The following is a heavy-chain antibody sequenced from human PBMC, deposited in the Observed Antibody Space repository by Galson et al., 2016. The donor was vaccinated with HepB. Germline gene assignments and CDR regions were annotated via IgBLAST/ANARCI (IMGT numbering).Heavy chain of an antibody. Sequence: SLRLSCAASGLPFSRYAMHCVRQSTGTGPELVSGICTAGDPFSAGSVKARFTISRENAENSLYLQMNSLRVEATALYYCARGALGYCTGGGCSPFHPWGQGTLVIVSS. CDR3: ARGALGYCTGGGCSPFHP. CDR1: GLPFSRYA. V-gene: IGHV3-13*05. D-gene: IGHD2-8*02. CDR2: ICTAGDP. J-gene: IGHJ5*02.